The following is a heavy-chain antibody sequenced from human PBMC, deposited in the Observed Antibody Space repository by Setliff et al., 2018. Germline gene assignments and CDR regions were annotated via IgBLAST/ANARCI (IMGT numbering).Heavy chain of an antibody. CDR1: GYSFTSYW. D-gene: IGHD6-19*01. CDR3: ARQAVAGNDAFDI. V-gene: IGHV5-51*01. J-gene: IGHJ3*02. CDR2: IYPGDSAT. Sequence: PGESLKISCKGSGYSFTSYWIAWVRQMPGKGLEWMGIIYPGDSATRYSPSFEGQVTISADKSISTAYLQWSSLKASDTAMYYCARQAVAGNDAFDIWGQGTMVTVSS.